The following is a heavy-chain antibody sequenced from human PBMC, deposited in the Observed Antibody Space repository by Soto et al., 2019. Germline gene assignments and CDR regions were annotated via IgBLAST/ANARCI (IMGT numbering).Heavy chain of an antibody. D-gene: IGHD3-9*01. CDR2: VFHSGST. CDR1: GDSISSAGYS. V-gene: IGHV4-30-2*01. CDR3: ARENNYHDATGNSPDYYYFYAMDV. J-gene: IGHJ6*02. Sequence: SETLSLTCAVSGDSISSAGYSWSWLRQPPGKGLEWIGYVFHSGSTYYNPSLKSRVSISLDRSENQFSLRLSSVTAADTAVYYCARENNYHDATGNSPDYYYFYAMDVWGQGTTVTVSS.